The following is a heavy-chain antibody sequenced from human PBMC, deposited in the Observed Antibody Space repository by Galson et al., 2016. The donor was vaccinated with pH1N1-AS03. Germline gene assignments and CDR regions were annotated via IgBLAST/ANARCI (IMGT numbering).Heavy chain of an antibody. D-gene: IGHD3-16*01. V-gene: IGHV2-5*02. CDR1: GVSVPSSGLA. J-gene: IGHJ3*02. CDR3: ALPNTWGNAFEI. CDR2: IYWDDAK. Sequence: PALVKPTQTLTLTCSLSGVSVPSSGLAVGWFRLPPGKALEWLALIYWDDAKRFSPSLRNRLTITKDTFRNQAVLTVYNVDPLDTATYFCALPNTWGNAFEIWGPGTMVTVAS.